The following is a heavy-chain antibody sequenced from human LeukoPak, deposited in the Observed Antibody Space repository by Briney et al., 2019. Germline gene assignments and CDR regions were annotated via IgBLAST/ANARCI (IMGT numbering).Heavy chain of an antibody. CDR2: IYYSGST. V-gene: IGHV4-59*01. CDR1: GGSKSSYY. D-gene: IGHD2-15*01. Sequence: SETLALTCTVSGGSKSSYYWSWIRQPPGKGLEWIGYIYYSGSTNYNPSLKSRVTISVDTSRNQFSLKLSSVTAADTAVYYCASDCSGGSCYDYWGQGTLVTVSS. CDR3: ASDCSGGSCYDY. J-gene: IGHJ4*02.